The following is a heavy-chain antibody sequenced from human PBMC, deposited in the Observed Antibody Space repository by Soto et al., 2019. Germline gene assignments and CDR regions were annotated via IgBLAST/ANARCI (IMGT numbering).Heavy chain of an antibody. CDR2: IIPILGIA. CDR1: GGTFSSYT. J-gene: IGHJ3*02. V-gene: IGHV1-69*08. Sequence: QVQLVQSGAEVKKPGSSVKVSCKASGGTFSSYTISWVRQAPGQGLEWMGRIIPILGIANYAQKFQGRVTITADKSTSTAYMELSSLRSEDTAVYYCARDLAWNGAFDIWGQGTMVTVSS. CDR3: ARDLAWNGAFDI. D-gene: IGHD1-1*01.